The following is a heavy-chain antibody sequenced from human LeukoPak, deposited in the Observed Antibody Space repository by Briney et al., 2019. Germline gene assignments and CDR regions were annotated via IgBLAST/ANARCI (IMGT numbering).Heavy chain of an antibody. CDR3: ARDRVGSSTSCYDY. Sequence: GGSLRLSCAAPGFSFSDHYMSWIRQAPGKGLEWVSYMSSSDNPIYYADSVKGRFTIPRDNAKNSLYLQMNNLRAEDTAVYYCARDRVGSSTSCYDYWGQGTLVTVSS. D-gene: IGHD2-2*01. V-gene: IGHV3-11*01. CDR2: MSSSDNPI. CDR1: GFSFSDHY. J-gene: IGHJ4*02.